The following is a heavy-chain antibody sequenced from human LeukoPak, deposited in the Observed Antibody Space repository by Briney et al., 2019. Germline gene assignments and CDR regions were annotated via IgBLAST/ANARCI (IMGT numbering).Heavy chain of an antibody. J-gene: IGHJ4*02. CDR3: ARSRDAYILGH. Sequence: PSETLSLTCTVSGGSIICYYWTWIWQPPGKGLEWIGYIYDSGSTNQNPSLKSRVTISLDTSKNQFSLKLNSVTTADTAVYYCARSRDAYILGHWGQGILVTVSS. D-gene: IGHD5-24*01. CDR1: GGSIICYY. V-gene: IGHV4-59*01. CDR2: IYDSGST.